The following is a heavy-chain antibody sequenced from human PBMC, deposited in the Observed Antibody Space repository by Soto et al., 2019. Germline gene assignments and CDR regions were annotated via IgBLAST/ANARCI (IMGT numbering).Heavy chain of an antibody. D-gene: IGHD3-3*01. CDR2: ISWNSGSI. V-gene: IGHV3-9*01. CDR1: EFTFDDYA. CDR3: AKDIQDYGDLWSGYYAAFDY. Sequence: EVQLVESGGGLVQPGRSLRLSCAASEFTFDDYAMHWVRQAPGKGLEWVSGISWNSGSIGYADSVKGRFTISRDNAKNSLYLQMNSLRAEDTALYYCAKDIQDYGDLWSGYYAAFDYWGQGTLVTVSS. J-gene: IGHJ4*02.